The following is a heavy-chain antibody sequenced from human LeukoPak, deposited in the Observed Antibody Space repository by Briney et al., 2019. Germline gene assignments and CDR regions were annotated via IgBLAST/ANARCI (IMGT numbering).Heavy chain of an antibody. CDR1: GYSFTTYW. Sequence: PGESLKISCRGSGYSFTTYWIGWVRQMPGKGLEWMGIIYPGDSDARYTPSFQGQVTISADKSISTAYLQWSSLKASDTAMYYCARLHSGTYLGDYWGQGTLVTVSS. CDR3: ARLHSGTYLGDY. V-gene: IGHV5-51*01. J-gene: IGHJ4*02. CDR2: IYPGDSDA. D-gene: IGHD1-26*01.